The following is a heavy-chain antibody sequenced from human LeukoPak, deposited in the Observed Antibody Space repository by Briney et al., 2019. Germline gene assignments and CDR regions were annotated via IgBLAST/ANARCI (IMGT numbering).Heavy chain of an antibody. CDR2: IYYSGST. D-gene: IGHD3-22*01. CDR1: GGSISSGDYY. CDR3: ARGHGSYDSSGYYYGYYYYGMDV. Sequence: SETLSLTCTVSGGSISSGDYYWSWIRQPPGKGLEWIGYIYYSGSTYYNPSLKSRVTISVGTSKNQFSLKLSSVTAADTAVYYCARGHGSYDSSGYYYGYYYYGMDVWGQGTTVTVSS. V-gene: IGHV4-30-4*02. J-gene: IGHJ6*02.